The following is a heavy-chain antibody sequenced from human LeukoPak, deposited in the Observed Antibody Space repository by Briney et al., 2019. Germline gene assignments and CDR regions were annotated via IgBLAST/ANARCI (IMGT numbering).Heavy chain of an antibody. CDR3: ARLPSSSSWYGVDY. Sequence: GASVKVSCKASGYTFTSYAMNWVRQVPGQGLEWMGWINTNTGNPTYAQGFTGRFVFSLDTSVSTAYLQISSLKAEDTAVYYCARLPSSSSWYGVDYWGQGTLVTVSS. CDR1: GYTFTSYA. J-gene: IGHJ4*02. CDR2: INTNTGNP. D-gene: IGHD6-13*01. V-gene: IGHV7-4-1*02.